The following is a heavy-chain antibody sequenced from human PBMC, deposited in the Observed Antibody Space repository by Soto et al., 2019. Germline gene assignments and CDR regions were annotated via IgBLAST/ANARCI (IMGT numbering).Heavy chain of an antibody. J-gene: IGHJ6*02. V-gene: IGHV4-59*08. CDR3: ARRYGTSMDV. CDR2: VHDSWGS. CDR1: GGSISSYY. D-gene: IGHD5-18*01. Sequence: SETLSLTCTVSGGSISSYYWSWIRQPPGKGLEWIGYVHDSWGSHYNPSLKSRVAISLDTSKSQFSLKLTSVTATDTAVYYCARRYGTSMDVWGQGTTVTVSS.